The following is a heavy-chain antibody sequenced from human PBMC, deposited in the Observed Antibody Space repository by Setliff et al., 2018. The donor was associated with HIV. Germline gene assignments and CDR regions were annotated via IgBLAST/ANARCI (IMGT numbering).Heavy chain of an antibody. CDR1: GGSISNYY. CDR3: ARDGGHCSGGRCPSDNWFDP. V-gene: IGHV4-59*01. Sequence: SETLSLTCTVSGGSISNYYWSWIRQPPGKGLEWIGYIYYSGSTNYNPSLKSRVTISVDTSKNQFSLKLSSVTAADTAVYYCARDGGHCSGGRCPSDNWFDPWGQGTLVTVSS. D-gene: IGHD2-15*01. CDR2: IYYSGST. J-gene: IGHJ5*02.